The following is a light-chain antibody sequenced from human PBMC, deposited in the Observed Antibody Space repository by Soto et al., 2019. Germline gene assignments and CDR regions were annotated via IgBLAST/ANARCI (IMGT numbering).Light chain of an antibody. Sequence: QSALLQPRSVSGSPGQSVTISCTGTTRDVGGYKFVSWYRQHPGKAPKLILYDVIKRPSGVPDRFSGSKSGNTASLTIYGLQAEDEADYYCCSDAGSYTHVFGTGTKLTVL. V-gene: IGLV2-11*01. J-gene: IGLJ1*01. CDR3: CSDAGSYTHV. CDR1: TRDVGGYKF. CDR2: DVI.